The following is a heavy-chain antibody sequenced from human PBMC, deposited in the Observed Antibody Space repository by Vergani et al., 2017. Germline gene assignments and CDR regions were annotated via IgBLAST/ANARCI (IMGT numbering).Heavy chain of an antibody. CDR1: GFTVSSNY. V-gene: IGHV3-53*02. CDR3: ARVANYYDSSGYYGPYYFDY. Sequence: EVQLVETGGGLIQPGGSLRLSCAASGFTVSSNYMSWVRQAPGKGLEWVSVIYGGGSTYYADSVKGRFTISRDNSKNTLYLQMNSLRAEDTAVYYCARVANYYDSSGYYGPYYFDYWGQGTLVTVSS. D-gene: IGHD3-22*01. J-gene: IGHJ4*02. CDR2: IYGGGST.